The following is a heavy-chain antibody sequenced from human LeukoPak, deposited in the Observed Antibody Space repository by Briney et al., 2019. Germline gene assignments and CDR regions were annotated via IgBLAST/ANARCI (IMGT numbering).Heavy chain of an antibody. CDR2: IDHTGDT. D-gene: IGHD4-11*01. J-gene: IGHJ5*02. V-gene: IGHV4-34*01. Sequence: PSETLSLTCAVHGGFLSGHYWTWVRQPPGKGLEWIGEIDHTGDTNHQPSLKSRVTMSVDTSKNQFSLKLRSVTAAETAMYYCAKGRRVRNYEYWFDPWGQGTLVTVSS. CDR3: AKGRRVRNYEYWFDP. CDR1: GGFLSGHY.